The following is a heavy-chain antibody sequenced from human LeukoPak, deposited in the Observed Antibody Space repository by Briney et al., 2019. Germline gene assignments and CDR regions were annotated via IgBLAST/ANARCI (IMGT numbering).Heavy chain of an antibody. CDR1: GGTFSSYA. Sequence: ASVKVSCKASGGTFSSYAISWVRQAPGQGLEWMGRIIPILGIANYAQKFQGRVTITADKSTSTAYMELSSLRSEDTAVYYCARALPYGDQTFDYWGQGTLVTVSS. D-gene: IGHD4-17*01. J-gene: IGHJ4*02. CDR3: ARALPYGDQTFDY. V-gene: IGHV1-69*04. CDR2: IIPILGIA.